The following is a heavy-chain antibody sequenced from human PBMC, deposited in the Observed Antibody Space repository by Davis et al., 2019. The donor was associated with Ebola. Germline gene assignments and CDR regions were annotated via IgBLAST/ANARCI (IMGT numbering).Heavy chain of an antibody. J-gene: IGHJ6*02. V-gene: IGHV3-74*01. CDR1: GFTFSSYW. D-gene: IGHD2-15*01. CDR3: ARGYCSGGSCRNYYYYGMDV. Sequence: HTGGSLRLSCAASGFTFSSYWMHWVRQAPGKGLVWVSRINSDGSSKSYADSVKGRFTISRDNAKNTLYLQMNSLRAEDTAVYYCARGYCSGGSCRNYYYYGMDVWGQGTTVTVSS. CDR2: INSDGSSK.